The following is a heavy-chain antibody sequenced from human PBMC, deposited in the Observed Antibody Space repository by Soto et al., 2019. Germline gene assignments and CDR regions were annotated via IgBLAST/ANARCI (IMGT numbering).Heavy chain of an antibody. Sequence: HEHLVQSGAEVKRPGASLKVSCKASGYSFTGYYIHWVRQAPGQGLEWMGWINPDSGATNYAQNFQGRVTLTSDTSISTASTDLTSLTSDDTAGYYCARGYYGTGGYPFPYFDYWGQGTLVIVSS. CDR3: ARGYYGTGGYPFPYFDY. J-gene: IGHJ4*02. V-gene: IGHV1-2*02. CDR2: INPDSGAT. CDR1: GYSFTGYY. D-gene: IGHD3-22*01.